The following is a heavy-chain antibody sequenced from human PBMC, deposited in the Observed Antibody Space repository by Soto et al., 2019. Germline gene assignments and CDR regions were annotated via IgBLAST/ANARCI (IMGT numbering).Heavy chain of an antibody. CDR3: ARVSAGYCSSTSCYTYYYYYYGMDV. D-gene: IGHD2-2*02. CDR1: GGTFSSYA. Sequence: SVKVSCKASGGTFSSYAISWVRQAPGQGLEWMGGIIPIFGTANYAQKFQGRVTITADRSTSTAYMELSSLRSEDTAVYYCARVSAGYCSSTSCYTYYYYYYGMDVWGQGTTVTVSS. V-gene: IGHV1-69*06. J-gene: IGHJ6*02. CDR2: IIPIFGTA.